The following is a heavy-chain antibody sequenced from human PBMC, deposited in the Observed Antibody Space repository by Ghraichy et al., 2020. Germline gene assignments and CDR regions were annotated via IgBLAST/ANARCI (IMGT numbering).Heavy chain of an antibody. CDR2: IYHSGST. CDR1: GFSISSGYY. D-gene: IGHD4-17*01. J-gene: IGHJ4*02. V-gene: IGHV4-38-2*02. Sequence: SETLSLTCTVSGFSISSGYYWGWIWQPPGKGLEWIGSIYHSGSTDYNPSLKSRVTISVDTSKNQFSLKVNSVTAADTAVYYCARGRYGDFVYFDYWGQGTLVTVSS. CDR3: ARGRYGDFVYFDY.